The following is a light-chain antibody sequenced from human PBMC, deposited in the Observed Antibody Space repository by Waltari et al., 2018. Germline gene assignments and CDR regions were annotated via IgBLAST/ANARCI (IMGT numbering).Light chain of an antibody. Sequence: QSALTQPPSASGSPGQPVIISCPGPSSDIGAYKYVPWYQQIPGRAPALIMYEVDRRPPGVPDRFSGSKSGNTASLTVSGLQTEDEGDYYCSSYAGSNKLIFGGVTKLTVL. CDR3: SSYAGSNKLI. J-gene: IGLJ2*01. V-gene: IGLV2-8*01. CDR1: SSDIGAYKY. CDR2: EVD.